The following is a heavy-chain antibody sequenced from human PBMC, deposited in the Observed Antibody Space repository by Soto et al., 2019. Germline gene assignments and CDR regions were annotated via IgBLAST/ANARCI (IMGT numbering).Heavy chain of an antibody. V-gene: IGHV1-46*01. CDR1: GYTFTNYH. J-gene: IGHJ4*02. CDR3: AREVLIDLNYFDY. Sequence: GASVKVSCKASGYTFTNYHIHWVRQAPEDGLEWMGRINPSGGTTIYAQKFHGRVTMTRDTSTSAVYIELSSLRSEDTAVYYCAREVLIDLNYFDYWGQGALVTVSS. CDR2: INPSGGTT. D-gene: IGHD2-21*01.